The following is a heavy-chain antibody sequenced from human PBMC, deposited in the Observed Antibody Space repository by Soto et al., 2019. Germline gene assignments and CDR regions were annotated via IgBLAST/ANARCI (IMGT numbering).Heavy chain of an antibody. Sequence: PGGSLRLSCAASGFTFSSYGMHWVRQAPGKGLEWVAVIWYDGSNKYYADSVKGRFTISRDNSKNTLYLQMNSLRAEDTAVYYCARVKYSSSWYYDYWGQGTLVTVSS. CDR1: GFTFSSYG. D-gene: IGHD6-13*01. CDR2: IWYDGSNK. J-gene: IGHJ4*02. V-gene: IGHV3-33*01. CDR3: ARVKYSSSWYYDY.